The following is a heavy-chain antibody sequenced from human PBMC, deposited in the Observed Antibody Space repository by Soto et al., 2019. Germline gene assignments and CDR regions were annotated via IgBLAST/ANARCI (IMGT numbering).Heavy chain of an antibody. V-gene: IGHV1-69*06. J-gene: IGHJ4*02. D-gene: IGHD2-2*01. Sequence: QVQLVQSGAEVKKPGSSVKVSCKASGGTFNNYVVNWVRQAPGQGLEWMGGILPIFATANYAQKFQGRVTITADKSTSTAYMELTSLRSEDTAVYYCAGRCDSTTCLGHFDYWGRGTLVTVVS. CDR3: AGRCDSTTCLGHFDY. CDR2: ILPIFATA. CDR1: GGTFNNYV.